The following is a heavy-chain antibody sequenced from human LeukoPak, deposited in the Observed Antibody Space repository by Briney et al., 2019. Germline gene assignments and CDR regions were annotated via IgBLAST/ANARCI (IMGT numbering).Heavy chain of an antibody. J-gene: IGHJ3*01. V-gene: IGHV3-23*01. Sequence: GGSLRLSCAASGFTFSNYAMSWVRQAPRKGLQWVSGISGSGDTTHYADSVKGRFGISRDNSKSTLYLQMCNLRPEDTAVYYCAQVPVTTVSGWGQGTMVTVSS. CDR2: ISGSGDTT. D-gene: IGHD4-17*01. CDR1: GFTFSNYA. CDR3: AQVPVTTVSG.